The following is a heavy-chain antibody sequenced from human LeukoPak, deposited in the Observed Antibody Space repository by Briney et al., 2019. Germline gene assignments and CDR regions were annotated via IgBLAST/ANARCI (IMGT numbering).Heavy chain of an antibody. D-gene: IGHD3-22*01. J-gene: IGHJ3*02. CDR3: AREDTMTGRAFDI. Sequence: ASVKVSCKASGYTFSAYYIHWVRQAPGQGLEWMGWINPNSGVTNYAQEFQGRVTLTRDTSITTAYMELSSLRSDDTAVYTCAREDTMTGRAFDIWGQGTMVTVSS. CDR1: GYTFSAYY. CDR2: INPNSGVT. V-gene: IGHV1-2*02.